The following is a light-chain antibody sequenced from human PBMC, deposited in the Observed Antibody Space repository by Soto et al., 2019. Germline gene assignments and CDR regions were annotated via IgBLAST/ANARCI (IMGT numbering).Light chain of an antibody. CDR3: KSYVGSNTYV. V-gene: IGLV2-8*01. Sequence: QSVLTQPPSASGSPGQSVTISCTGTKNDISVYDFVSWYQHHPGKAPRLIIYEVVQRPSGVPDRFSGSKSGNTASLTVSGLQAADEADYFCKSYVGSNTYVFGSGTQLTVL. CDR2: EVV. J-gene: IGLJ7*01. CDR1: KNDISVYDF.